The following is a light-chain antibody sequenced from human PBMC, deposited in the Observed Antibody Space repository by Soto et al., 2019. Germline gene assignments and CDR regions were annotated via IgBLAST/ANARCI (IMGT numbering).Light chain of an antibody. J-gene: IGKJ4*01. V-gene: IGKV1-33*01. CDR2: DAS. Sequence: DIQMTQSPSSLSASVGDRVIITCQASQDISNYLNWYQQKPGKAPKLLIYDASNLETGVPSRFSGSRSGTDFTFTISSLQAEDIATYYCQQYDNFPRTFGGGTKVEIK. CDR1: QDISNY. CDR3: QQYDNFPRT.